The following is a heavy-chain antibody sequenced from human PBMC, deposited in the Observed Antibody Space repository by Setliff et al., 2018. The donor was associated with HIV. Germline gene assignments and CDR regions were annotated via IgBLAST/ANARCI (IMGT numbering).Heavy chain of an antibody. CDR2: IYSNGRT. Sequence: SETLSLTCTVSGGSITSGSYYWSWIRQLAGKGLEWIGRIYSNGRTTHNPSLKSRVTISRDTSENQFSLRLSSVTAADTAVYYCARGSYTVRIDYWGQGTRVTV. D-gene: IGHD3-10*01. V-gene: IGHV4-61*02. CDR1: GGSITSGSYY. CDR3: ARGSYTVRIDY. J-gene: IGHJ4*02.